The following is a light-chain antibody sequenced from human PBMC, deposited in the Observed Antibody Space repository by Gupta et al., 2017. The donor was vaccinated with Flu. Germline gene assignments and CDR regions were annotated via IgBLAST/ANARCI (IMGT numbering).Light chain of an antibody. J-gene: IGLJ2*01. CDR3: QVWDGSRDHVV. CDR2: NDV. Sequence: SYVLAQPPSVSVAPGQAARITCGGDSIASKSVHWYQQRPGQAPVLVVYNDVDRPSGIPERFSGSNSGNTATLTLSRVEAGDEADYYCQVWDGSRDHVVFGGGTKLTVL. CDR1: SIASKS. V-gene: IGLV3-21*02.